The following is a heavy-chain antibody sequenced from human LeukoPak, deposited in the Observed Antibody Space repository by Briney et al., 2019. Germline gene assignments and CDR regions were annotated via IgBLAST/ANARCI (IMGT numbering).Heavy chain of an antibody. CDR2: IYYSGST. J-gene: IGHJ4*02. Sequence: SETLSLTCTVSGGSISTYYWSWIRQPPGKGLKWIGYIYYSGSTNYNPSLKSRVTISIDTSKNQFSLNLSSVTAADTAVYYCARSERYSSGWYFYFDYWGQGTLVTVSS. D-gene: IGHD6-19*01. V-gene: IGHV4-59*01. CDR3: ARSERYSSGWYFYFDY. CDR1: GGSISTYY.